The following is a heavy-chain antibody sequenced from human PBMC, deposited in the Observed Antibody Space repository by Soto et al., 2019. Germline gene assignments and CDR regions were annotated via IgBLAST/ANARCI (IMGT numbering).Heavy chain of an antibody. CDR1: GGSVSSRNYF. Sequence: PSETLSLTCTVSGGSVSSRNYFWSWIRQPPGKGLEWIGYISYNGNTNFNPSLKSRVTISVDTSKTRFSLKLTSVTAADTAVYFCARTHFYDSSPLLLWGQGTLVTVSS. CDR3: ARTHFYDSSPLLL. V-gene: IGHV4-61*01. CDR2: ISYNGNT. D-gene: IGHD3-22*01. J-gene: IGHJ4*02.